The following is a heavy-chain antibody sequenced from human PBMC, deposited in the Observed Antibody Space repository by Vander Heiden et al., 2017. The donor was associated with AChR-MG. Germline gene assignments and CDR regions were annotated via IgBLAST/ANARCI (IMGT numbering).Heavy chain of an antibody. CDR3: AGSGATSGCSTKCNIDY. V-gene: IGHV5-10-1*03. J-gene: IGHJ4*02. CDR1: GYSFTTYW. D-gene: IGHD3-10*01. Sequence: EVQLVQSGAEVKKPGESLRISCTGSGYSFTTYWISWLRPTPGTRPEWKGRIGPSDSTIKYSPSCQGHVSLSVDRSISTAYLQWGSMKASDMGFYYWAGSGATSGCSTKCNIDYWGQGTLVTVS. CDR2: IGPSDSTI.